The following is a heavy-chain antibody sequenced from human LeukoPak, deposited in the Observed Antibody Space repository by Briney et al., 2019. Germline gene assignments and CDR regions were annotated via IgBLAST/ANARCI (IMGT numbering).Heavy chain of an antibody. CDR2: IYYSGST. V-gene: IGHV4-61*08. D-gene: IGHD5-12*01. J-gene: IGHJ4*02. CDR3: AREYSASDY. CDR1: GDPITTSSDY. Sequence: SETLSLTCTVSGDPITTSSDYKWTWLRQPPRKGLEWIGCIYYSGSTNYNPSLQSRVTISVDTSNNQFSLKLTSVTAADTAVYYCAREYSASDYWGKGTLVTVSS.